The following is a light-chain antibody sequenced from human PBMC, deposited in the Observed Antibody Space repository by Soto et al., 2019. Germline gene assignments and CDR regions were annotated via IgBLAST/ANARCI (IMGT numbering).Light chain of an antibody. CDR1: QSVSTNY. CDR3: HHYGDSPIYT. Sequence: IVLTQSPGTLSLSPGATATLSCRASQSVSTNYLAWFQQKPGQAPRLLIHGASSRAAGTPDRFSGSGSGTDFTLTISRLEPEDFAVYYCHHYGDSPIYTFGPGTKVDFK. J-gene: IGKJ3*01. V-gene: IGKV3-20*01. CDR2: GAS.